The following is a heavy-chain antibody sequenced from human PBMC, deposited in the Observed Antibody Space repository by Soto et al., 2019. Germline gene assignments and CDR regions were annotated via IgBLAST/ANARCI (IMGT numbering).Heavy chain of an antibody. Sequence: QVQLVQSGAEVKKPGASVKVSCKASGYTFTDYYIHWVRQAPGQGLEWMGWINPNTGGIKYAQNFHGRVTMTSDNSITTAHMELSRLRSDDTAVYFCMSSPYSSGSYDLSAHSPSDSFDYWGQGTLVTVSS. J-gene: IGHJ4*02. CDR3: MSSPYSSGSYDLSAHSPSDSFDY. V-gene: IGHV1-2*02. D-gene: IGHD6-19*01. CDR2: INPNTGGI. CDR1: GYTFTDYY.